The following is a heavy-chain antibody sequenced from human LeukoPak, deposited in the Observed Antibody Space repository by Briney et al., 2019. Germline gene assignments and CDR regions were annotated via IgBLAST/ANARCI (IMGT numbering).Heavy chain of an antibody. CDR3: AKDLGSSGYYFNWFDP. V-gene: IGHV3-23*01. J-gene: IGHJ5*02. Sequence: GGSLRLSCAASGFTFSSYAMSWVRQAPGKGREWVSAISGSGGSTYYADSVKGRFTISRDNSKNTLYLQMNSLRAEDTAVYYCAKDLGSSGYYFNWFDPWGQGTLVTVSS. D-gene: IGHD3-22*01. CDR1: GFTFSSYA. CDR2: ISGSGGST.